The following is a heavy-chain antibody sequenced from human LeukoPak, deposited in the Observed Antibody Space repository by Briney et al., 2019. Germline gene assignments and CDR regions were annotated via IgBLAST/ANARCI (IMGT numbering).Heavy chain of an antibody. D-gene: IGHD2-2*02. J-gene: IGHJ4*02. V-gene: IGHV4-34*01. CDR2: INHSGST. Sequence: PSETLSLTCAVYGGSFSGYYWSWIRQPPGKGLEWIGEINHSGSTNYHPSLKSRVTISVDTSKNQFSLKLSSVTAADTAVYYCARRRYCSSTSCYKGYYFDYWGQGTLVTVSS. CDR3: ARRRYCSSTSCYKGYYFDY. CDR1: GGSFSGYY.